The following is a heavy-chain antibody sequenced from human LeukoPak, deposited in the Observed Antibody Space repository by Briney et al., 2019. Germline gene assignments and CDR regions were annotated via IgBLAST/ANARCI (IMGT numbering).Heavy chain of an antibody. CDR3: ASRTVTTFLLL. D-gene: IGHD4-17*01. Sequence: PSETLSLTCAVSGGSISSSNWWGWIRQPPGKGLEWIGTIYYTESTYDNPSLKSRVTISVDTSKNQFSLKLSSVTAADTAVYYCASRTVTTFLLLWGQGTMVTVSS. CDR2: IYYTEST. V-gene: IGHV4-39*01. J-gene: IGHJ3*01. CDR1: GGSISSSNW.